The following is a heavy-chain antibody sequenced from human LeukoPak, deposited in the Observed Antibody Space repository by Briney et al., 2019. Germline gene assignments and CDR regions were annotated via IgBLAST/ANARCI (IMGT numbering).Heavy chain of an antibody. J-gene: IGHJ4*02. CDR1: GYTFTGYY. D-gene: IGHD3-3*01. Sequence: GASVKVSCKXSGYTFTGYYMHWVRQAPGQGLERMGWINPNSGGTNYAQKFQGRVTMTRDTSISTAYMELSRLRSDDTAVYYCATALTIFGVVNVVGYWGQGTLVTVSS. CDR3: ATALTIFGVVNVVGY. V-gene: IGHV1-2*02. CDR2: INPNSGGT.